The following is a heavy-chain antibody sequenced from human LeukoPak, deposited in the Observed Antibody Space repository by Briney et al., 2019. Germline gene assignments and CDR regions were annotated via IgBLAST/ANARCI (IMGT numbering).Heavy chain of an antibody. CDR2: IYYSGST. J-gene: IGHJ4*02. D-gene: IGHD6-19*01. Sequence: SETLSLTCTVSGGSISSSSYYWGWIRQPPGKGLEWIGSIYYSGSTYYNPSLKSRVTISVDKSKNQFSLNLSSLTAADTAVYYCASRPQWPVWGQGILVTVSS. CDR3: ASRPQWPV. CDR1: GGSISSSSYY. V-gene: IGHV4-39*07.